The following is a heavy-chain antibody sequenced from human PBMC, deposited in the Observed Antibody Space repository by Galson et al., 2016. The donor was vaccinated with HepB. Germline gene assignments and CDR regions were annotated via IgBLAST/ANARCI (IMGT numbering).Heavy chain of an antibody. V-gene: IGHV4-61*02. CDR3: TREADYYHSGSYSEFFDY. J-gene: IGHJ4*02. Sequence: TLSLTCTVSGGSISNGSHFWSWIRQPAGKGLEWIGRFYSGGGTSYNPSLKSRVTITLDTSKSQFSLKLRSVTAADTAVYYCTREADYYHSGSYSEFFDYWGQGTLVSVSS. CDR2: FYSGGGT. CDR1: GGSISNGSHF. D-gene: IGHD3-10*01.